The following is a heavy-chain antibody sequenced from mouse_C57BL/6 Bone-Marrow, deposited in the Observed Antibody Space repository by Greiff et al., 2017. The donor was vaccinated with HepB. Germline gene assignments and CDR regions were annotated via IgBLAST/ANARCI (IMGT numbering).Heavy chain of an antibody. D-gene: IGHD2-5*01. Sequence: QVQLKESGAELVRPGASVTLSCKASGYTFTDYEMHWVKQTPVHGLEWIGAIDPETGGTAYNQKFKGKAILTADKSSSTAYMELRSLTSEDSAVYYCTVYYSNYDAMDYWGQGTSVTVSS. CDR3: TVYYSNYDAMDY. V-gene: IGHV1-15*01. CDR2: IDPETGGT. CDR1: GYTFTDYE. J-gene: IGHJ4*01.